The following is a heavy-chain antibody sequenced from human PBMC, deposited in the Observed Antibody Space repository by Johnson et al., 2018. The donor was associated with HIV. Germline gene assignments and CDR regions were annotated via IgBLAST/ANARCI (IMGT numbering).Heavy chain of an antibody. V-gene: IGHV3-7*05. CDR1: GFSFGSTG. J-gene: IGHJ3*02. Sequence: EQLVESGGGLVQPGGSLRLSCAASGFSFGSTGMTWVRQAPGKGLEWVAFINADGGAKTYMDSARGRFTISRDNAENSLFLQIHSLRAEDTAVYYCVRDPGGGALDIWGHGTMVTVSS. D-gene: IGHD3-10*01. CDR3: VRDPGGGALDI. CDR2: INADGGAK.